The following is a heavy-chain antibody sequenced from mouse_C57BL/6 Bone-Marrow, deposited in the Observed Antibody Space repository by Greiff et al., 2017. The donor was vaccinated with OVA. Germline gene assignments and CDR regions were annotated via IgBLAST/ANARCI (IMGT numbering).Heavy chain of an antibody. CDR2: IYPRSGNT. CDR1: GYTFTSYG. J-gene: IGHJ3*01. Sequence: VMLVESGAELARPGASVKLSCKASGYTFTSYGISWVKQRTGQGLEWIGEIYPRSGNTYYNEKFKGKATLTADKSSSTAYMELRSLTSEDSAVYFCARGYGSSYAWFAYWGQGTLVTVSA. D-gene: IGHD1-1*01. V-gene: IGHV1-81*01. CDR3: ARGYGSSYAWFAY.